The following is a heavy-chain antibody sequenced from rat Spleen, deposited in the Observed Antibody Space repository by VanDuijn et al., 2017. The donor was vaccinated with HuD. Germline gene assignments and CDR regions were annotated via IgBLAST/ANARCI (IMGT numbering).Heavy chain of an antibody. J-gene: IGHJ2*01. V-gene: IGHV5-27*01. CDR1: GFIFSNYG. Sequence: EVELVESGGGLVQPGRSMKLSCAASGFIFSNYGMAWVRQAPTKGLEWVASISTSGGSTYYRDSVKGRFTISRDNAKSTLYLQMDSLRSEDTATYYCTTDYSSYRPFDYWGQGVMVTVSS. CDR3: TTDYSSYRPFDY. D-gene: IGHD1-2*01. CDR2: ISTSGGST.